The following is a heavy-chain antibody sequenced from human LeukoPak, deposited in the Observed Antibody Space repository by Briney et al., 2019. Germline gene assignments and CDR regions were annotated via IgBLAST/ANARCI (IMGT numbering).Heavy chain of an antibody. CDR2: IYSGGST. CDR1: GFTVSSNY. CDR3: VSYTSIGW. V-gene: IGHV3-53*01. Sequence: GGSLRLSCAVSGFTVSSNYMSWVRQAPGKGLEWVSVIYSGGSTYYADSVKGRFTISRDNAKNTLYLQMNSLRAEDTAVYYCVSYTSIGWRGQGTLVTVSS. D-gene: IGHD5-18*01. J-gene: IGHJ4*02.